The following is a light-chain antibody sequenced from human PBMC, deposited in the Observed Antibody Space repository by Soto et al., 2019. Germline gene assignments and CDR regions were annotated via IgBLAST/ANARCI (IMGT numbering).Light chain of an antibody. CDR2: DAS. J-gene: IGKJ4*01. CDR1: QSVSSY. CDR3: QQRSNWPPSLT. V-gene: IGKV3-11*01. Sequence: EIVLTQSPATLSLSPGERATLSCRASQSVSSYLAWYQQKPGQAPRLLIYDASNRATGIPARFSGSGSGTDVTLTISSLELEDFAVYYCQQRSNWPPSLTFGGGTKVEIK.